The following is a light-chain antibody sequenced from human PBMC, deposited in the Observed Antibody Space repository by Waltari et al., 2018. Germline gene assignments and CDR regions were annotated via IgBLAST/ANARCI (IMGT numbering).Light chain of an antibody. J-gene: IGLJ2*01. V-gene: IGLV1-47*02. Sequence: QSVLTQSPSASATPGQRVTISCSGSSSNIGRSYVSWYQQFPGTAPKLLIYTNDQRPSGVPTRFSGSKSGTSASLAISGLRAEDEADYYCAAWDDSLSGHVVFGGGTKLTVL. CDR3: AAWDDSLSGHVV. CDR1: SSNIGRSY. CDR2: TND.